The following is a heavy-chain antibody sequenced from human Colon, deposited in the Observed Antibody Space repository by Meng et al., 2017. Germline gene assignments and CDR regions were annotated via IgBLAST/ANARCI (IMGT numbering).Heavy chain of an antibody. J-gene: IGHJ4*02. D-gene: IGHD1-26*01. V-gene: IGHV3-23*01. CDR1: GFTFASFA. Sequence: GESLKISCAASGFTFASFAMNWVRQAPGKGLEWVSSISGSGGHTYYADSVKGRVTISRDNSRDTVDLQMNSLRPEDTAVYYCVKREWSGSIDYWGQGIRVTVSS. CDR3: VKREWSGSIDY. CDR2: ISGSGGHT.